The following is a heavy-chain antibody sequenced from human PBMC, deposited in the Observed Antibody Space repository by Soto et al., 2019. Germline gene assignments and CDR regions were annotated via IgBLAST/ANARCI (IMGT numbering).Heavy chain of an antibody. CDR1: GYTFASCY. D-gene: IGHD3-3*01. CDR3: ARERFLEWSTHYYYGMDV. J-gene: IGHJ6*02. CDR2: INPSGGST. Sequence: ASVTVSCKASGYTFASCYRQWVRQAPGQGLEWMGIINPSGGSTSYAQKFQGRVTMTRDTSTSTVYMELSSLRSEDTAVYYCARERFLEWSTHYYYGMDVWGQGTTVTVSS. V-gene: IGHV1-46*01.